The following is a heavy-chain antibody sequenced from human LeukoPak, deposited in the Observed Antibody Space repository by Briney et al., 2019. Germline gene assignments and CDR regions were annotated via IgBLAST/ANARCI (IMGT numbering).Heavy chain of an antibody. D-gene: IGHD6-6*01. CDR1: GYTFSGYY. V-gene: IGHV1-18*01. CDR3: ATHSTRIAVRPSDYYYYMDV. Sequence: GASVTVSCKASGYTFSGYYMHWVRQAPGQGLAWMGWISAYNGNTNYAQTLQGRVTMTTDTSTRTAYMELRSLRSDDTAVYYCATHSTRIAVRPSDYYYYMDVWGKGTTVTISS. J-gene: IGHJ6*03. CDR2: ISAYNGNT.